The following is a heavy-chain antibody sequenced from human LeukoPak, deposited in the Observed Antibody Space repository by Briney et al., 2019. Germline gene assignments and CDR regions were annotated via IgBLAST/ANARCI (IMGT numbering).Heavy chain of an antibody. CDR2: INPSGGST. CDR3: ARVRDYYDSSGYYQGGYFDY. CDR1: GYTLTELS. J-gene: IGHJ4*02. Sequence: ASVKVFCKVSGYTLTELSMHWVRQAPGQGLEWMGIINPSGGSTSYAQKFQGRVTMTRDTSTSTVYMELSSLRSEDTAVYYCARVRDYYDSSGYYQGGYFDYWGQGTLVTVSS. V-gene: IGHV1-46*01. D-gene: IGHD3-22*01.